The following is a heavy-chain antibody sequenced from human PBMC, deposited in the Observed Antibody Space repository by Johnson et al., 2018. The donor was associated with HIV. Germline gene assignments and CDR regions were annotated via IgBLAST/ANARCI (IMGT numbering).Heavy chain of an antibody. J-gene: IGHJ3*02. CDR2: ISSDGSNK. Sequence: QVQLVESGGGVVQPGRSLRLSCAASGFTFSSYAMHWVRQAPGKGLEWVAVISSDGSNKYYADSVKGRFTISRDNSKNTLYLQRNSLRAEDTAVYYCARDFVGGVPQGAFDIWGQGTMVTVSS. D-gene: IGHD1-1*01. CDR1: GFTFSSYA. CDR3: ARDFVGGVPQGAFDI. V-gene: IGHV3-30-3*01.